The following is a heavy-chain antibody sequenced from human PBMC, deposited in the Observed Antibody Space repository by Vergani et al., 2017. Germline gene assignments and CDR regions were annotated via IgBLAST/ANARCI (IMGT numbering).Heavy chain of an antibody. CDR2: ISSSGSTI. V-gene: IGHV3-11*01. CDR1: GFTFSDYY. CDR3: ARDRVVRGVIMGNYYYDGMDV. J-gene: IGHJ6*02. D-gene: IGHD3-10*01. Sequence: VQLVESGGGLVQPGGSLRLSCAASGFTFSDYYMSWIRQAPGKGLEWVSYISSSGSTIYYADSVKGRFTISRDNAKNSLYLQMNSLRAEDTAVYYCARDRVVRGVIMGNYYYDGMDVWGQGTTVTVSS.